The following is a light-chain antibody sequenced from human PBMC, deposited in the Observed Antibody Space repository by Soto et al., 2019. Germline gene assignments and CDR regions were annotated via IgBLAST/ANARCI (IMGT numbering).Light chain of an antibody. CDR1: QGISKY. V-gene: IGKV1-27*01. Sequence: DIQMTQSPSSLSASVGDRVTITCRASQGISKYLAWYQQKPGKVPKLLIYAASTLQSGVPSRFSGSGSGTDFTLNISSLQPEDVATYYCQKYNSAPLFGGGTKVEIK. CDR2: AAS. J-gene: IGKJ4*01. CDR3: QKYNSAPL.